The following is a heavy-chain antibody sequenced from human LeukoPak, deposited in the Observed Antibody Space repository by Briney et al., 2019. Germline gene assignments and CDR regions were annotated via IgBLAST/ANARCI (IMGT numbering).Heavy chain of an antibody. CDR1: GFTFNSYW. D-gene: IGHD3-22*01. Sequence: GGSLRLSCAASGFTFNSYWMHWVRQAPGKGLVWVSRINTDGSTTRNADSVKGRFTISRDNAKNTLYLQMNSLRAEDTAVYYCASALTYYYDSSGRGAFDTWGQGTMVTVSS. CDR2: INTDGSTT. CDR3: ASALTYYYDSSGRGAFDT. J-gene: IGHJ3*02. V-gene: IGHV3-74*01.